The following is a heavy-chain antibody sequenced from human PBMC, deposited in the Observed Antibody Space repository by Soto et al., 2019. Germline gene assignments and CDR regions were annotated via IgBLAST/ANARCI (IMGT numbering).Heavy chain of an antibody. V-gene: IGHV3-9*01. CDR3: SKGLRKTAMVISAIDY. CDR2: VSWTSGSI. J-gene: IGHJ4*02. Sequence: PGGSLRLSCAASGFTFDDYAMHWVRQAPGKGLEWVSGVSWTSGSIGYADSVKGRFTISRDNAKNSLYLQMHSLRAEDTALYYCSKGLRKTAMVISAIDYWGQGTLVTVSS. D-gene: IGHD5-18*01. CDR1: GFTFDDYA.